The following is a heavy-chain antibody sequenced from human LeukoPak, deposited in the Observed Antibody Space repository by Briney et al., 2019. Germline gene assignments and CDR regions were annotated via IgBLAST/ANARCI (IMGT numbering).Heavy chain of an antibody. Sequence: SETLSLTCTVSGGSISSYYWSWIRQPAGKGLEWIGRIYTSGSTSYNPSLKSRVTISVDTSKNQFSLKLSSVTAADTAVYYCAREHDYYDSSGFDYWGQGTLVTVSS. J-gene: IGHJ4*02. D-gene: IGHD3-22*01. CDR1: GGSISSYY. CDR3: AREHDYYDSSGFDY. V-gene: IGHV4-4*07. CDR2: IYTSGST.